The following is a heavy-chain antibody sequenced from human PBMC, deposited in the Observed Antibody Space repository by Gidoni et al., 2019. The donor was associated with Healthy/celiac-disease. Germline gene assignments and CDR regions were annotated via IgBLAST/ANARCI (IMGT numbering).Heavy chain of an antibody. D-gene: IGHD6-19*01. CDR3: ARDHRDSSGWADPIDY. CDR1: GFTFSSYS. Sequence: EVQLVESGGGLVKHGGSLRLSCASSGFTFSSYSMNWVRQAPGKGLEWVSSISSSSSYIYYADSVKGRFTISRDNAKNSLYLQMNSLRAEDTAVYYCARDHRDSSGWADPIDYWGQGTLVTVSS. J-gene: IGHJ4*02. CDR2: ISSSSSYI. V-gene: IGHV3-21*01.